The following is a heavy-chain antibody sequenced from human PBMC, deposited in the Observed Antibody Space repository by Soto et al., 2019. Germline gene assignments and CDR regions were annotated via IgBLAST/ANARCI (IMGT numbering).Heavy chain of an antibody. J-gene: IGHJ3*01. V-gene: IGHV4-31*03. Sequence: SSETLSLTCTVSGGSISSATYYWTWVRQHPGEGLEWIGCIHYSGSTYYNPSLKSRLTISVDTSKNQFSLKLSSVTVADTAVYFCAREDSTYLKAFDAWGQGTVVTVSS. CDR1: GGSISSATYY. D-gene: IGHD5-18*01. CDR3: AREDSTYLKAFDA. CDR2: IHYSGST.